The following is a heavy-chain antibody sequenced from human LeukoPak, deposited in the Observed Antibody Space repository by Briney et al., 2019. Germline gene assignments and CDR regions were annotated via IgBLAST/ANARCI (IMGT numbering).Heavy chain of an antibody. V-gene: IGHV4-38-2*02. CDR3: ARDPDGVVRSY. D-gene: IGHD2-8*01. Sequence: SETLSLTCTVSGYSISSGYYWGWIRQPPGKGLEWIGSIYHSGSTYYNPSLKSRVTISVDTSKNQFSLKLSSVTAADTAVYYCARDPDGVVRSYWGQGTLVTVSS. J-gene: IGHJ4*02. CDR2: IYHSGST. CDR1: GYSISSGYY.